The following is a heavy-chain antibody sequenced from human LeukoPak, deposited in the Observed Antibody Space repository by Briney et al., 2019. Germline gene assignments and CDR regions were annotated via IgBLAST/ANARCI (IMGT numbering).Heavy chain of an antibody. V-gene: IGHV4-59*01. CDR3: ARYIVVVPAAFWFDP. D-gene: IGHD2-2*01. Sequence: PSETLSLTCTVSGGSISSYYWSWIRQPLGKGLEWIGYIYYSGSTNYNPSLKSRVTISVDTSKNQFSLKLSSVTAADTAVYYCARYIVVVPAAFWFDPWGQGTLVTVSS. CDR1: GGSISSYY. CDR2: IYYSGST. J-gene: IGHJ5*02.